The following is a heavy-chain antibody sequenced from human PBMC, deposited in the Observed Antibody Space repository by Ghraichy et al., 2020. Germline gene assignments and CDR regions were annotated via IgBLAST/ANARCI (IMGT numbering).Heavy chain of an antibody. Sequence: ASVKVSCKASGYSFTDYHMHWVRQAPGQGPEWMGWINPNSGGTNYAQKFQGRVTMTRDTSISTAYMELNSLRSDDTAVYYCARPPGPSWGYYAMDVWGQGTTVTVSS. J-gene: IGHJ6*02. CDR3: ARPPGPSWGYYAMDV. D-gene: IGHD1-26*01. V-gene: IGHV1-2*02. CDR2: INPNSGGT. CDR1: GYSFTDYH.